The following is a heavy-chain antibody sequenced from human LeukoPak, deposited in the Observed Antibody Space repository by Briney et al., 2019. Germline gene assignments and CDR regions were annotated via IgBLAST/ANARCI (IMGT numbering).Heavy chain of an antibody. V-gene: IGHV4-4*02. J-gene: IGHJ4*02. CDR2: VNLQGRT. Sequence: SETLSLTCGVSGGSISNTNWWTWVRQPPGKGLEWNGEVNLQGRTNYNPSLKSRVAISVDKSENHISLKLTSVTAADTAVYYCAREGGPYRPLDYSGQGTLVTVAS. CDR1: GGSISNTNW. CDR3: AREGGPYRPLDY.